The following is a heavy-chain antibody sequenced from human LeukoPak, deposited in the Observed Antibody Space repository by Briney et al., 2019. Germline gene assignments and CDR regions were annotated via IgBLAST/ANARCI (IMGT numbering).Heavy chain of an antibody. J-gene: IGHJ6*03. CDR1: GFTFSSYA. D-gene: IGHD1-1*01. CDR3: AKEYGYDYNYFYSMDV. Sequence: GGSLRLSCAASGFTFSSYAMTWVRQAPGKGLEWVAFIRYDGSNKYHADSVKGRFTISRDNSKNTVYLQMNSLRPEDTAVYFCAKEYGYDYNYFYSMDVWGKGTTVTISS. CDR2: IRYDGSNK. V-gene: IGHV3-30*02.